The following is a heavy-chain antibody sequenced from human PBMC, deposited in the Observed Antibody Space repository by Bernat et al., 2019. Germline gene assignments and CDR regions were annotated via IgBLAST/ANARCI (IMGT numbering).Heavy chain of an antibody. V-gene: IGHV3-66*01. CDR3: ATKITIGI. CDR1: GFTVISNY. J-gene: IGHJ3*02. D-gene: IGHD3-10*01. Sequence: EGRRVEAGGGLVQPGGSLRLSCAASGFTVISNYMSWVRQAPGKGLEWVSVIYSGGTTYYADSVKGRFTISRDNSKNTLYLQMNSLRVEDTAVYYCATKITIGIWGQGTMVTVSS. CDR2: IYSGGTT.